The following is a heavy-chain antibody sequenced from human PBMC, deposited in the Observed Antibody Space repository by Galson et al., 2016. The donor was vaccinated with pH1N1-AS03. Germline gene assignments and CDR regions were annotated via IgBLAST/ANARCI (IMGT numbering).Heavy chain of an antibody. J-gene: IGHJ6*02. CDR1: GCTFTSYY. V-gene: IGHV1-46*01. CDR3: ARVSAGLTGYYYAMDV. Sequence: SVKVSCKASGCTFTSYYIHWVRQAPGQGREWMGVINPSDGNTNYAQRFQGRVTMTRDTSTSTVYMELSSLRSDDTAVYYCARVSAGLTGYYYAMDVWGQGTTVTVSS. CDR2: INPSDGNT. D-gene: IGHD4/OR15-4a*01.